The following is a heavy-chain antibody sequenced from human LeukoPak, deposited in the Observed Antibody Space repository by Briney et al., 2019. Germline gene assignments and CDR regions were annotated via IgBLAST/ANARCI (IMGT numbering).Heavy chain of an antibody. V-gene: IGHV3-30*02. CDR1: GFTFSSYG. CDR2: IRYDGSNK. Sequence: GGSLRLSCAASGFTFSSYGMHWVRQAPGKGLEWVAFIRYDGSNKYYADSVKGRFTISRDNSKNTLYLQMNSLRAEDTAVYYCAKASPAADLEAEYWGQGTLVTVSS. J-gene: IGHJ4*02. D-gene: IGHD1-1*01. CDR3: AKASPAADLEAEY.